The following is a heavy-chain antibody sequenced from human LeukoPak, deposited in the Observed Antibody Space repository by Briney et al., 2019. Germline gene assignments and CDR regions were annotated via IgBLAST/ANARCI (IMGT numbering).Heavy chain of an antibody. D-gene: IGHD6-13*01. J-gene: IGHJ2*01. Sequence: AGSLRLSCAASGFTFSSYAMSWVRQAPGKGLEWVSAISGSGGSTYYADSVKGRFTISRDNAKNSLYLQMNSLRAEDTAVYYCAGGVAAYWYFDLWGRGTLVTVSS. CDR3: AGGVAAYWYFDL. CDR1: GFTFSSYA. V-gene: IGHV3-23*01. CDR2: ISGSGGST.